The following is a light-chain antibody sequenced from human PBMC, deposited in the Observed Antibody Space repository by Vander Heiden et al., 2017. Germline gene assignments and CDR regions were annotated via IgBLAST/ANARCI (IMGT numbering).Light chain of an antibody. Sequence: IQLTQSPSFLSASVGDRATLTLRASHCISRDLAGYQQKPGKAPKLLIYAASTWQSGVPSRFSGSGSGTEFTLTISSLQPEDFATYYCQQLNSYPLFTFGPGTKVDIK. J-gene: IGKJ3*01. CDR1: HCISRD. V-gene: IGKV1-9*01. CDR2: AAS. CDR3: QQLNSYPLFT.